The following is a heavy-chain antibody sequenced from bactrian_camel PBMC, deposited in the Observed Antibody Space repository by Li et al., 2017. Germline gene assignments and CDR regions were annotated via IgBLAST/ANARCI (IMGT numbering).Heavy chain of an antibody. CDR1: GSSYCAYC. Sequence: HVQLVESGGGSVQAGGSLRLSCAASGSSYCAYCMAWFRQGAGKEREGLAAIYQGGDRVYADSVKGRFTISQDNAKNTLYLQMNSLKPEDTAMYYCAARDTGLCEIMSAYNYWGQGTQVTVS. J-gene: IGHJ4*01. CDR3: AARDTGLCEIMSAYNY. V-gene: IGHV3S1*01. CDR2: IYQGGDR. D-gene: IGHD3*01.